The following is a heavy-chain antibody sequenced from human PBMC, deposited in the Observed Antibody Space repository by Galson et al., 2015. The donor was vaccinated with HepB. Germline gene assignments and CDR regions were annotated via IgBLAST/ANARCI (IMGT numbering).Heavy chain of an antibody. V-gene: IGHV3-23*01. Sequence: SLRLSCAASGFTFGSSAMSWVRQAPGKGLEWVSAISGSGGSTYYADSVKGRFTISRDNSKNTLYLQMNSLRAEDTAVYYCAKGEQYQLPFDYWGQGTLVTVSS. CDR1: GFTFGSSA. CDR3: AKGEQYQLPFDY. D-gene: IGHD2-2*01. CDR2: ISGSGGST. J-gene: IGHJ4*02.